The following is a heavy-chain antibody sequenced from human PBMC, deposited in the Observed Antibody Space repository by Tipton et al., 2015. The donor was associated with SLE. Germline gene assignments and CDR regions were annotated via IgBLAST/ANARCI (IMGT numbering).Heavy chain of an antibody. D-gene: IGHD6-19*01. CDR3: AREGQWLVKGYFQH. CDR1: GGSFSGYY. J-gene: IGHJ1*01. CDR2: IYYSGST. Sequence: TLSLTCAVYGGSFSGYYWGWIRQPPGKGLEWIGSIYYSGSTYYNPSLKSRVTISVDTSKNQFSLKLSSVTAADTAVYYCAREGQWLVKGYFQHWGQGTLVTVSS. V-gene: IGHV4-34*01.